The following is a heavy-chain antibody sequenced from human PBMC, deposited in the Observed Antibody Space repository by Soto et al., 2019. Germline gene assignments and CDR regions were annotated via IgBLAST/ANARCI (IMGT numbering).Heavy chain of an antibody. CDR3: AREDIWGDRRFDY. D-gene: IGHD3-10*01. Sequence: EVQLVESGGGLVQPGGSLRLSCAASGFTFSSYSMNWVRQAPGRGLEWTSYIRSRSRTIYYADSVKGRFTISRDNAKNSLFLQMKSLRDEGTAVYYCAREDIWGDRRFDYWGQGTLVTASS. CDR1: GFTFSSYS. J-gene: IGHJ4*02. V-gene: IGHV3-48*02. CDR2: IRSRSRTI.